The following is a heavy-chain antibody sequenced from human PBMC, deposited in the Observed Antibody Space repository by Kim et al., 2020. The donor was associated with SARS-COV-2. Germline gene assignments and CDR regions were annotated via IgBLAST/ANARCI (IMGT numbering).Heavy chain of an antibody. Sequence: GGSLRLSCAASGFTFSRNNINWVRQAPGKGLEWVSSISSTSDYIYYADSVKGRFTISRDNAKNSLYLQMNSLRAEDTAVYYCARALWTPNYYFDYWGHGTLVTVSS. CDR3: ARALWTPNYYFDY. CDR2: ISSTSDYI. J-gene: IGHJ4*01. CDR1: GFTFSRNN. V-gene: IGHV3-21*01. D-gene: IGHD2-21*01.